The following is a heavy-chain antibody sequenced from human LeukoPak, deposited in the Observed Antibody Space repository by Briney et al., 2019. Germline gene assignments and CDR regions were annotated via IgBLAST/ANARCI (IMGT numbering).Heavy chain of an antibody. D-gene: IGHD6-13*01. CDR3: ARDQGVAAADTIHDYYYYYMDV. V-gene: IGHV3-66*02. Sequence: GGSLRLSCAASGFTVSSNYMSWVRQAPGKGLEWVSVIYSGGSTYYADSVKGRFTISRDNSKNTLYLQMNSLRAEDTAVYYCARDQGVAAADTIHDYYYYYMDVWGKGTTVTVSS. J-gene: IGHJ6*03. CDR1: GFTVSSNY. CDR2: IYSGGST.